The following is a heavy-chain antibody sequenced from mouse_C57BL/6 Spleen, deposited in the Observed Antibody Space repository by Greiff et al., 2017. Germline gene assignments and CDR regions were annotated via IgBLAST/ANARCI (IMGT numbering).Heavy chain of an antibody. J-gene: IGHJ3*01. D-gene: IGHD2-5*01. V-gene: IGHV1-5*01. Sequence: VQLQQSGTVLARPGASVKMSCKTSGYTFTSYWMHWVKQRPGQGLEWIGAIYPGNSDTSYNQKFKGKAKLTAVTSASTAYMELSSLTNEDSAVYYCTRTGDYSTAWFAYWGQGTLVTVSA. CDR3: TRTGDYSTAWFAY. CDR1: GYTFTSYW. CDR2: IYPGNSDT.